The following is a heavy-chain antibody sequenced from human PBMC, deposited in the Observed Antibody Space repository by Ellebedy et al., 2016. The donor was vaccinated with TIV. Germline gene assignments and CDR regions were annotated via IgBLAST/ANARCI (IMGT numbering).Heavy chain of an antibody. V-gene: IGHV3-64D*09. CDR1: GFTFSTYA. Sequence: PGGSLRLSCSGSGFTFSTYAMHWVRQAPGKGLEYVSAISGNGGSTYYADSVKGRFTISRDNSQNSLYLQMSSLRAEDTAVYYCGKVIATSGWPYYFHYWGQGTLVTVSS. D-gene: IGHD6-19*01. CDR3: GKVIATSGWPYYFHY. CDR2: ISGNGGST. J-gene: IGHJ4*02.